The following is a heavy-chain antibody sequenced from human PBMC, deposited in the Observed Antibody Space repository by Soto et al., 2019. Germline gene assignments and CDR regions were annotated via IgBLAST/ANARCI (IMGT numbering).Heavy chain of an antibody. CDR3: ARDSLRGYVLHF. CDR1: GGSISSGGYY. J-gene: IGHJ4*02. V-gene: IGHV4-31*03. D-gene: IGHD5-12*01. CDR2: IYYSGST. Sequence: SETLSLTCTVSGGSISSGGYYWSWIRQHPGKGLEWIGYIYYSGSTYYNPSLKSRVTISVDTSKNQFSLKLSSVTAAETAVYYCARDSLRGYVLHFWGQGTLVTVSS.